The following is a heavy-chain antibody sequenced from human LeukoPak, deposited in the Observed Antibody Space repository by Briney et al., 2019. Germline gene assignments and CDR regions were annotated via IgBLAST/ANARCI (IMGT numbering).Heavy chain of an antibody. D-gene: IGHD2-2*01. CDR2: IYYSGST. Sequence: SETLSLTCTVSGGSLSRGDYYWRWLRQPPGTGLEWLGYIYYSGSTYYNPSLKSRVTISVDTSKNQFSLKLSSVTAADTAVYYRASLGYCSSTSCYLRRFLFDPWGQGTLVTVSS. V-gene: IGHV4-30-4*08. J-gene: IGHJ5*02. CDR3: ASLGYCSSTSCYLRRFLFDP. CDR1: GGSLSRGDYY.